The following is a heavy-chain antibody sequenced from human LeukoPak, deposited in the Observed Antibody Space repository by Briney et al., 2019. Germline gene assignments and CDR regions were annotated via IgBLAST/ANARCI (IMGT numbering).Heavy chain of an antibody. CDR3: ATSPGKDGCSSSDCYLPFFFFDN. CDR2: ISHSGST. CDR1: GGSFSAYY. Sequence: SETLSLTCAVYGGSFSAYYWSWIRQPPGKGLEWIGEISHSGSTNYNPSLKSRVTISVDTSNNQFSLNLSSVTAADTAVYYCATSPGKDGCSSSDCYLPFFFFDNWGQGTLVTVSS. D-gene: IGHD2-21*02. V-gene: IGHV4-34*01. J-gene: IGHJ4*02.